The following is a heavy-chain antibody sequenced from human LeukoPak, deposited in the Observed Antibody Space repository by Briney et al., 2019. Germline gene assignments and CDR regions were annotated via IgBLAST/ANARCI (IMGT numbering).Heavy chain of an antibody. D-gene: IGHD3-3*01. V-gene: IGHV1-8*03. Sequence: ASVKVSCKASGYTFTSYDINWVRQATGQGLEWMGWMNPNSGNTGYAQKFQGRVTITRNTSISTAYMELSSLRSEDTAVYYCARGITIFGVVIIYYFDYWGQGTLVTVSS. CDR2: MNPNSGNT. CDR1: GYTFTSYD. J-gene: IGHJ4*02. CDR3: ARGITIFGVVIIYYFDY.